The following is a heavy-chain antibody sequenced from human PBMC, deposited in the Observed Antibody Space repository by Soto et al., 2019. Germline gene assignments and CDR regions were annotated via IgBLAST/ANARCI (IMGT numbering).Heavy chain of an antibody. CDR1: GFTFSTSG. CDR2: ISHDGGAT. CDR3: AKDCGISCWYNWFEP. V-gene: IGHV3-30*18. J-gene: IGHJ5*02. Sequence: QVQLGESGGGVVQSGRSLRLSCAASGFTFSTSGMHWIRQAPGKGLEWVAMISHDGGATYSVDSGKVRFTISRDTDKNTRHLQMDILRPEDTSTYYSAKDCGISCWYNWFEPSGQGTLVLV. D-gene: IGHD2-15*01.